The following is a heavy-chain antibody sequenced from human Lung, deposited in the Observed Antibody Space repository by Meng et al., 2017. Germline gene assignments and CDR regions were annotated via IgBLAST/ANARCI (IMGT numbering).Heavy chain of an antibody. Sequence: QRQLVRVVGEVKKPRASVMVSSTQSGYNFPAYSIKWPRRGPGQGLEWMGPINPKRRDTPYAQKFPAMDNMTGDTSLSTAYMELSGLRSDDTAMYYCASDEDISAAGTLFGDSWGQGTLVTVSS. CDR3: ASDEDISAAGTLFGDS. CDR2: INPKRRDT. V-gene: IGHV1-2*06. D-gene: IGHD6-25*01. CDR1: GYNFPAYS. J-gene: IGHJ4*02.